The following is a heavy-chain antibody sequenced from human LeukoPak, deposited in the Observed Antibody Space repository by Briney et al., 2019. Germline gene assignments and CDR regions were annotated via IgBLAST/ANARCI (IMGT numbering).Heavy chain of an antibody. J-gene: IGHJ3*02. CDR1: GFTFSSYA. CDR3: ARHYDSSVTDAFEI. Sequence: GGSLRLSCAASGFTFSSYAMHWVRQAPGKGLEWVAVISYDGSNKYYADSVKGRFTISRDNSKNTLYLQMNSLRAEDTAVYYCARHYDSSVTDAFEIWGQGTMVTVSS. CDR2: ISYDGSNK. D-gene: IGHD3-22*01. V-gene: IGHV3-30-3*01.